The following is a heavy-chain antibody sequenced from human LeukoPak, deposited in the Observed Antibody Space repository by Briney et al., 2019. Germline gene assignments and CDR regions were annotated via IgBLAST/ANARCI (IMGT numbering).Heavy chain of an antibody. CDR1: GYTFTGYY. D-gene: IGHD5-24*01. J-gene: IGHJ3*02. V-gene: IGHV1-2*02. Sequence: ASVKVSCKASGYTFTGYYMHWVRQAPGQGLEWMGWINPNSGGTNYAQKFQGRVTMTRDTSISTAYMELSRLRSDDTAVCYCAREIPLMAAFDIWGQGTMVTVSS. CDR3: AREIPLMAAFDI. CDR2: INPNSGGT.